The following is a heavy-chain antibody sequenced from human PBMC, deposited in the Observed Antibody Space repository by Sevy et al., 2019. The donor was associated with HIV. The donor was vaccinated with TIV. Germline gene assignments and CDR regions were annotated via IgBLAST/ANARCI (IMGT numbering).Heavy chain of an antibody. CDR3: ARVVRRPYYMDV. CDR1: GFTFSDYY. Sequence: GGSLRLSCAASGFTFSDYYMSWIRQAPGKGLEWVSYISSSGSTIYYTDSGKGRFTISRDNAKNSLYLQMNSLRAEDTAVYYCARVVRRPYYMDVWGKGTTVTVSS. V-gene: IGHV3-11*01. CDR2: ISSSGSTI. J-gene: IGHJ6*03.